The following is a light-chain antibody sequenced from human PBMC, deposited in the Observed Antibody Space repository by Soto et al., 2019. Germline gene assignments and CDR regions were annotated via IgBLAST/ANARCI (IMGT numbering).Light chain of an antibody. CDR2: DAS. CDR3: QHYNSYSEA. J-gene: IGKJ1*01. Sequence: IQLTQSPSSLSASVGDRVTITCRASQGISSYLGWYQQKPGKAPNLLIYDASTLQSGVPSRFSGSGSGTEFTLTISSLQPDDFATYYCQHYNSYSEAFGQGTKVDIK. V-gene: IGKV1-9*01. CDR1: QGISSY.